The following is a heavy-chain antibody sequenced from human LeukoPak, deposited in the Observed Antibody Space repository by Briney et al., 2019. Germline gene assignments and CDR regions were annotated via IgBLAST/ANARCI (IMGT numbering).Heavy chain of an antibody. D-gene: IGHD3-16*02. V-gene: IGHV3-23*01. CDR1: GFSFSSYA. Sequence: PGGSLRLSCAASGFSFSSYAMSWVRQAPRKGLEWVSAISSSGGSTYYADFVKGRFTISRDNSKNTLYLQMNSLRAEDTAVYYCARHYGGVIVSFDYWGQGTLVTVSS. CDR3: ARHYGGVIVSFDY. J-gene: IGHJ4*02. CDR2: ISSSGGST.